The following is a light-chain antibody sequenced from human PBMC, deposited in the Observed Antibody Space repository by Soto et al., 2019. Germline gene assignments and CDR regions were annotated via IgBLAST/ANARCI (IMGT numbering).Light chain of an antibody. V-gene: IGKV3-20*01. CDR2: GAS. J-gene: IGKJ5*01. CDR3: QPHGSSPPIT. Sequence: EIVLTQSPGTLSLSPGERATLSCRASQSVSSSYLAWYQQKPGQAPRLLIYGASSRATGIPDRFSGSGSGRAFTLTISRLEPEDFAVYYCQPHGSSPPITFGQGTRLEIK. CDR1: QSVSSSY.